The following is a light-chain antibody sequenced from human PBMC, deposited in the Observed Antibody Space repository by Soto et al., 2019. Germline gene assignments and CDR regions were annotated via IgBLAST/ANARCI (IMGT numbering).Light chain of an antibody. CDR2: DAS. V-gene: IGKV1-5*01. J-gene: IGKJ1*01. CDR3: QQYYSYPVT. Sequence: DVQMTQSPSTLSASVGDRFTITCRTSQGISNWLAWYQQKPGKAPKLLIYDASSLQSGVPSRFSGSGSGTEFTLTIGSLQPDDFATYYCQQYYSYPVTFGQGTKVDIK. CDR1: QGISNW.